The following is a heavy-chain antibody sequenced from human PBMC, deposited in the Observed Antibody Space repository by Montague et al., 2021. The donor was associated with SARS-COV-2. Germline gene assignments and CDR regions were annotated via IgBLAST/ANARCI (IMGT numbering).Heavy chain of an antibody. CDR3: ARGTEYGSGIYSHYYYDH. J-gene: IGHJ4*02. CDR2: INHSGST. V-gene: IGHV4-34*01. CDR1: GGSFSGYY. Sequence: SETLSPTRALYGGSFSGYYCSWIRQPRGKGLEWIGEINHSGSTNXNPSLKSRVTISVDTSKNQFSLKLSSVTAADTAVYYCARGTEYGSGIYSHYYYDHWGQGTLVTVSS. D-gene: IGHD3-10*01.